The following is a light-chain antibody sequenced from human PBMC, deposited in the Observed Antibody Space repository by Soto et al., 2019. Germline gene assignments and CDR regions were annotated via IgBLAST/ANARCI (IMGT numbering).Light chain of an antibody. CDR1: SSDIGAYKF. CDR3: SLYAGTNSVV. J-gene: IGLJ2*01. CDR2: EVS. Sequence: QSALTQPPSASGSPGQSVAISCTGISSDIGAYKFVSWYQQHPGKAPKLIIYEVSIRPSGVPDRFSGSKSGNTASLTVSGLLAEDEADYYCSLYAGTNSVVFGGGTKLTVL. V-gene: IGLV2-8*01.